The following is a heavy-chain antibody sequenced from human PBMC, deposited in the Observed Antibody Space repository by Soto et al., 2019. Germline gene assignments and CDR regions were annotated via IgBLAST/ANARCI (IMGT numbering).Heavy chain of an antibody. J-gene: IGHJ5*02. CDR1: GLTVSSNY. CDR2: IYSDGRT. CDR3: AMVYHSVSYFADH. V-gene: IGHV3-53*01. D-gene: IGHD3-10*01. Sequence: EVLLVESGGGLIQPGGSLRLSCVTSGLTVSSNYMSWFRRAPGKGLEWVSIIYSDGRTNDANSVKGRFTISRDDYKITLYLQMNSLRAEDTAVYYCAMVYHSVSYFADHWGQGTQGTVSS.